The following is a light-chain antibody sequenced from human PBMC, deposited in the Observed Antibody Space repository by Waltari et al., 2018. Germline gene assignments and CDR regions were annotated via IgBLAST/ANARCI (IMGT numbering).Light chain of an antibody. Sequence: EIVMTQSPATLSVFPGARATLSCRASQSVSSNLAWYQQKPGQAPRLLLSGGSTRATGIPARFSGSRYGTEFTLTISSMQSEDVAVDYCQQYNNWTPWTFGQGTKVEIK. CDR3: QQYNNWTPWT. J-gene: IGKJ1*01. V-gene: IGKV3-15*01. CDR1: QSVSSN. CDR2: GGS.